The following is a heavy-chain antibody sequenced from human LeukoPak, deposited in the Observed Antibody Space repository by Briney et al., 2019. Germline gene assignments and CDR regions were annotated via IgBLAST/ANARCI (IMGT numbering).Heavy chain of an antibody. CDR1: GFTFSSYA. D-gene: IGHD2-21*01. CDR2: IWYDGSDQ. V-gene: IGHV3-33*01. J-gene: IGHJ5*02. CDR3: AGGPIAVVNAGLGWFDP. Sequence: GGSLRLSCAASGFTFSSYAMHWVRQAPGKGLEWVAVIWYDGSDQNYAGSVKGRFTISRDNSKNMLYLQMNGQRAEDTAVYYCAGGPIAVVNAGLGWFDPWGQGTLVTVSS.